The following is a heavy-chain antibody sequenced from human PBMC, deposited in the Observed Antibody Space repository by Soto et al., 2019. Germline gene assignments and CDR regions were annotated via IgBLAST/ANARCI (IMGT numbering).Heavy chain of an antibody. V-gene: IGHV3-30*18. CDR3: AKHHGVAATPPYYYYGMDV. CDR1: GFTFSSYG. Sequence: SGGSLRLSXAASGFTFSSYGMHWVRQAPGKGLEWVAVISYDGSNKYYADSVKGRFTISRDNSKNTLYLQMNSLIAEDTAVYYCAKHHGVAATPPYYYYGMDVWGQGTTVTVSS. J-gene: IGHJ6*02. D-gene: IGHD2-15*01. CDR2: ISYDGSNK.